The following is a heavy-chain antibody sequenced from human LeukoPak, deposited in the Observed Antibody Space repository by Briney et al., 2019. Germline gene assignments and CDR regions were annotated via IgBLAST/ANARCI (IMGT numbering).Heavy chain of an antibody. V-gene: IGHV4-4*07. D-gene: IGHD1-26*01. J-gene: IGHJ6*02. Sequence: SETLSLTCTVSGGSISSYYWSWIRQPAGKGLGWIGRIYTSGSTNYNPSLKSRVTMSVDTSKNQFSLKLSSVTAADTAVYYCARGPAGDYYYGMDVWGQGTTVTVSS. CDR2: IYTSGST. CDR1: GGSISSYY. CDR3: ARGPAGDYYYGMDV.